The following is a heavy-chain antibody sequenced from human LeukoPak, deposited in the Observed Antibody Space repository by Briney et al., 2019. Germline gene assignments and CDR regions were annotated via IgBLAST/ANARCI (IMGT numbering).Heavy chain of an antibody. CDR1: GFTFSRYW. Sequence: GGSLRLSCAASGFTFSRYWMHWVRQAPGKGLVWVSRINGDGSTTSYADSVKGGFTISRDNAKNTLYLQMNSLRAEDTAVYYCAKGGYDYVEMGYFDYWGQGTLVTVSS. V-gene: IGHV3-74*01. CDR3: AKGGYDYVEMGYFDY. J-gene: IGHJ4*02. D-gene: IGHD5-12*01. CDR2: INGDGSTT.